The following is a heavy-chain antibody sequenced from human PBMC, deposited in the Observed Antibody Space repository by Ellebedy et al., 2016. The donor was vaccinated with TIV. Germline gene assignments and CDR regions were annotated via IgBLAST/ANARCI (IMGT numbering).Heavy chain of an antibody. CDR3: ASPATGIAARPFYYYGMDV. CDR1: GFTFSSYA. CDR2: ISGSGGST. V-gene: IGHV3-23*01. D-gene: IGHD6-6*01. J-gene: IGHJ6*02. Sequence: GGSLRLSXAASGFTFSSYAMSWVRQAPGKGLEWVSAISGSGGSTYYADSVKGRFTISRDNSKNTLYLQMNSLRAEDTAVYYCASPATGIAARPFYYYGMDVWGQGTTVTVSS.